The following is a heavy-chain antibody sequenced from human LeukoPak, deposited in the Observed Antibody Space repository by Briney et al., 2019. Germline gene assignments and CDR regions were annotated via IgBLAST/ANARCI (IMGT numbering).Heavy chain of an antibody. CDR3: ARPHYYYMDV. J-gene: IGHJ6*03. CDR1: GFTFSSYS. V-gene: IGHV3-48*01. CDR2: ISSSSSTI. Sequence: GGSLRLSCAASGFTFSSYSMNWVRQAPGEGLEWVSYISSSSSTIYYADSVKGRFTISRDNAKNSLYLQINSLRAEDTAVYYCARPHYYYMDVWGKGTTVTVSS.